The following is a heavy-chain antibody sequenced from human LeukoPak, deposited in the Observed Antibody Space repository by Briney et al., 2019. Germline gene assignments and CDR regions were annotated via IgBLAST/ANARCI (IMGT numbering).Heavy chain of an antibody. J-gene: IGHJ3*02. Sequence: SQTLSLTCTVSGGSISSGDYYWSWIRQPPGKGLEWIGYIYYSGSAYYNPSLKSRLAISVDTSKNQFSLKLSSVTAADTAVYYCARELYYYDSSGYYAPDAFDIWGQGTMVTVSS. V-gene: IGHV4-30-4*01. D-gene: IGHD3-22*01. CDR2: IYYSGSA. CDR1: GGSISSGDYY. CDR3: ARELYYYDSSGYYAPDAFDI.